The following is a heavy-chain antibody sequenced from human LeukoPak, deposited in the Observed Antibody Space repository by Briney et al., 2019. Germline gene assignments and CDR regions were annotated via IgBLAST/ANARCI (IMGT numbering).Heavy chain of an antibody. Sequence: SEALSLTCNGSGGSLSNYYWSWIRQPPGKGLEWIGYMYHTCHTMYIHSLNSRVTMTPDTSKNHFPLRLSSETAADTAVYYCARHPFATPFDYWGPGTLVTVSS. J-gene: IGHJ4*02. D-gene: IGHD2-15*01. CDR2: MYHTCHT. CDR3: ARHPFATPFDY. CDR1: GGSLSNYY. V-gene: IGHV4-59*08.